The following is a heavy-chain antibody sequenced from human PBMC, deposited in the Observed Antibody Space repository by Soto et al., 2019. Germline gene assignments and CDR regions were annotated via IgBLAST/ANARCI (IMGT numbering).Heavy chain of an antibody. J-gene: IGHJ4*02. V-gene: IGHV3-33*06. CDR2: IWYDGSNK. D-gene: IGHD2-2*01. Sequence: PGGSLRLSCAASGFTFSSYGMHWVRQAPGKGLEWVAVIWYDGSNKYYADSVKGRFTISRDNSKNTLYLQMNSLRAEDTAVYYCAKPEISTSWGNGPDYWGQGTLVTVSS. CDR1: GFTFSSYG. CDR3: AKPEISTSWGNGPDY.